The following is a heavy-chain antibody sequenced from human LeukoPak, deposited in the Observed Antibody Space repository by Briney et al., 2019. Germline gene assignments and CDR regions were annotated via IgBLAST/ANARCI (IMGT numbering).Heavy chain of an antibody. CDR2: ISSSGSTI. CDR1: GSTFSDYY. V-gene: IGHV3-11*01. J-gene: IGHJ6*02. Sequence: PGGSLRLSCAASGSTFSDYYMSWIRQAPGKGLEWVSYISSSGSTIYYADSVKGRFTISRDNAKNSLYLQMNSLRAEDTAVYYCARERQQLGHYYYGMDVWGQGTTVTVSS. D-gene: IGHD6-13*01. CDR3: ARERQQLGHYYYGMDV.